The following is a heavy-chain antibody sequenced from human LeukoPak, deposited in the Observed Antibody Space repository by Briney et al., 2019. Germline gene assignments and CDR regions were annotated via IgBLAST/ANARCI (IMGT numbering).Heavy chain of an antibody. CDR2: INPNSGGT. V-gene: IGHV1-2*06. CDR1: GYTFTGYY. J-gene: IGHJ4*02. Sequence: ASVKVSCKASGYTFTGYYMHWVRQAPGQGLEWMGRINPNSGGTNYAQKLQGRVTMTRDTSISTAYMELSSLRSDDTAVYYCARVPVATSPFDYWGQGTLVTVSS. CDR3: ARVPVATSPFDY. D-gene: IGHD5-12*01.